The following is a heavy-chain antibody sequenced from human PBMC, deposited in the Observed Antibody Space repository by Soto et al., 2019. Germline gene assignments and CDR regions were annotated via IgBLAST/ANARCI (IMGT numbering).Heavy chain of an antibody. Sequence: GGSLRLSCAASGFTFSSYSMNWVRQAPGKGLEWVSSISSSSSYIYYADSVKGRFTISRDNAKNSLYLQMNSLRDEDTAVYYCARDLVDIVVVPAAHTNVWGKGTTVTVSS. CDR3: ARDLVDIVVVPAAHTNV. D-gene: IGHD2-2*03. CDR1: GFTFSSYS. CDR2: ISSSSSYI. J-gene: IGHJ6*04. V-gene: IGHV3-21*01.